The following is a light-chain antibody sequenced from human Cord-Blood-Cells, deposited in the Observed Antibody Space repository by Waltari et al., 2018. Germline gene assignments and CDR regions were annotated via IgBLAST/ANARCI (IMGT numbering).Light chain of an antibody. CDR3: QQYNNWPLT. J-gene: IGKJ4*01. V-gene: IGKV3-15*01. CDR1: QSVSSN. Sequence: EIVMTQSPATLSVSPGERATLSCRASQSVSSNLAWYQQKPGQAPRLLIYCASTRDTGIPARFSGSGSGTEFTLTISSLQSEDFAVYYCQQYNNWPLTFGGGTKVEIK. CDR2: CAS.